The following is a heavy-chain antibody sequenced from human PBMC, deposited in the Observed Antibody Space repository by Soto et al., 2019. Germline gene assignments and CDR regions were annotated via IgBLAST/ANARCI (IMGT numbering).Heavy chain of an antibody. CDR3: ARESLT. CDR1: GESFSGFL. J-gene: IGHJ4*02. Sequence: PSETLSLTCAVYGESFSGFLWSWIRQPPGRGLEWIGEINHSGSVNYNWSLKSRVTISVDTTKNQFSLKLSSVTAADTSVYYCARESLTWGQGTLVTVSS. CDR2: INHSGSV. V-gene: IGHV4-34*01.